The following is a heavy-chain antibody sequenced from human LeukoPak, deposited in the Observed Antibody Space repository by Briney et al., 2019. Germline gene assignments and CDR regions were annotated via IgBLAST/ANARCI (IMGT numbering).Heavy chain of an antibody. Sequence: ASVKVSCKVSGYTLTESSMHWVRQAPGKGLEWMGGFDPEDGETIYAQKFQGRVTMTEDTSTDTAYMELSSLRSEDTAVYYCATGGSHYDFWSGYWYWGQGTLVTVSS. CDR3: ATGGSHYDFWSGYWY. V-gene: IGHV1-24*01. CDR1: GYTLTESS. CDR2: FDPEDGET. J-gene: IGHJ4*02. D-gene: IGHD3-3*01.